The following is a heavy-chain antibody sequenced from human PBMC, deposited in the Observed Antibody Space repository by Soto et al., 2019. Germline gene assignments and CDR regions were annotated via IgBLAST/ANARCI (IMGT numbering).Heavy chain of an antibody. V-gene: IGHV4-30-4*01. CDR1: GDSIFGSDYY. CDR2: IYYSGST. J-gene: IGHJ3*02. Sequence: QVQLQESGPGLVKPSQTLSLTCTVSGDSIFGSDYYWSWIRQAPGKGLQWVGSIYYSGSTYYNPSLKSRVAIAVDTSQNQFSLKLTSVTAADTAVYFCARDVDSTIPKPNHAFGIWGPGTMFTVSS. D-gene: IGHD5-18*01. CDR3: ARDVDSTIPKPNHAFGI.